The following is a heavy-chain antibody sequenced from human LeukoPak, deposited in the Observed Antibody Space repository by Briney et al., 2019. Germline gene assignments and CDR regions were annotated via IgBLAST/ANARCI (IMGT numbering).Heavy chain of an antibody. D-gene: IGHD2-15*01. Sequence: MPSETLSLTCSVSGGSFDSKYWSWIRQPPGKGLEWIGYIYTSGSTNFNPPLRSRVAMSIDTSKNQFSLKVHSVTAADTAVYYRARGRYCSADICSGGDAFDIWGQGTMVSVSS. CDR1: GGSFDSKY. J-gene: IGHJ3*02. CDR3: ARGRYCSADICSGGDAFDI. V-gene: IGHV4-4*09. CDR2: IYTSGST.